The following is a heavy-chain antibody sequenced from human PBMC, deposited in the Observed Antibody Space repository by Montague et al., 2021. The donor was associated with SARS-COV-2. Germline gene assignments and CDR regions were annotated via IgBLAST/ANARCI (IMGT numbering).Heavy chain of an antibody. CDR2: SYTSGST. CDR1: GGSISSGSYY. J-gene: IGHJ6*02. CDR3: ARAPDVDTAMVIYYYGMDV. D-gene: IGHD5-18*01. V-gene: IGHV4-61*02. Sequence: TLSLTCTVSGGSISSGSYYWSWIRQPAGKGLEWIGCSYTSGSTNYNPSLKSRVTISVDTSKNQFSLKLSSVTAADTAVYYCARAPDVDTAMVIYYYGMDVWAKGPRSPSP.